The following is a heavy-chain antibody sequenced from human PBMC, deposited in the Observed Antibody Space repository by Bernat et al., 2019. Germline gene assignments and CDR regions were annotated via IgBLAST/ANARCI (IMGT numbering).Heavy chain of an antibody. CDR2: IHHSGSA. Sequence: QVQLQQWGAGLLKPSETLSLSCAVYGGSFSGYYWSWIRQPPGKGLEWTGEIHHSGSANYNPSFKTRVTISVDTSKKQLTLKWTSVTAAETAVYYCARVKPDYDFLSGYYPGRPGAFDYWGQGTLVTVSS. V-gene: IGHV4-34*01. J-gene: IGHJ4*02. CDR3: ARVKPDYDFLSGYYPGRPGAFDY. D-gene: IGHD3-3*01. CDR1: GGSFSGYY.